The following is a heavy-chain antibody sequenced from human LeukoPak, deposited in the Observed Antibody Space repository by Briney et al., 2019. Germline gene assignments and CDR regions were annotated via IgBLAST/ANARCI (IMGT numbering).Heavy chain of an antibody. CDR3: AKQDIRSSAWYD. CDR1: GFTFSSYA. Sequence: PGGSLRLSCAASGFTFSSYAMSWVRQAPGKGLEWVSAISDSGGYTYYADSVKGRFTISRDNSKNTLYQQMSSLRAEDTAVYYCAKQDIRSSAWYDWGQGTLVTVSS. D-gene: IGHD6-19*01. CDR2: ISDSGGYT. J-gene: IGHJ4*02. V-gene: IGHV3-23*01.